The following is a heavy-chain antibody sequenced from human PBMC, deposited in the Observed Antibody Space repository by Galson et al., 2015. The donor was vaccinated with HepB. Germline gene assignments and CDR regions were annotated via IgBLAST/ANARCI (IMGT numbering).Heavy chain of an antibody. Sequence: CAISGDSVSGNSAAWNWIRQSPSRGLEWLGRTYSRSKWYNDYAVSVKRRITINPDTSKNQFSLQLNSVTPEDTAVYYCARAGGYCSGGSCYSHYYYAMDVWGQGTTVTVSS. V-gene: IGHV6-1*01. CDR3: ARAGGYCSGGSCYSHYYYAMDV. J-gene: IGHJ6*02. D-gene: IGHD2-15*01. CDR1: GDSVSGNSAA. CDR2: TYSRSKWYN.